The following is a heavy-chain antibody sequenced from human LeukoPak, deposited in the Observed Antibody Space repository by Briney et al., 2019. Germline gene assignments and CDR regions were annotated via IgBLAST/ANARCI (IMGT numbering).Heavy chain of an antibody. Sequence: PGGSLRLSCATSGFTFSSYSMNWVRQAPGKGLEWVSYSSSGSTIYYADSVKGRFTISRDNAKNSLYLQMNSLRAEDTAVYYCARENYASGSYGDYWGQGTLVTVSS. CDR1: GFTFSSYS. CDR2: SSSGSTI. CDR3: ARENYASGSYGDY. D-gene: IGHD3-10*01. V-gene: IGHV3-48*01. J-gene: IGHJ4*02.